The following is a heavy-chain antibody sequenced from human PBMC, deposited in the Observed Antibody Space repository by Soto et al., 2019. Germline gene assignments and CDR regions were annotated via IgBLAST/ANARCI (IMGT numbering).Heavy chain of an antibody. CDR2: IYPGDSDT. CDR1: GYSFTSYW. V-gene: IGHV5-51*01. CDR3: ARFAEYCTNGVCYSHFDY. D-gene: IGHD2-8*01. J-gene: IGHJ4*02. Sequence: PGESLKISCKGSGYSFTSYWIGWVRQMPGKGLEWMGIIYPGDSDTRYSPSFQGQVTISADKSISTAYLQWSSLKASDTAMYYCARFAEYCTNGVCYSHFDYWGQGTLVTVSS.